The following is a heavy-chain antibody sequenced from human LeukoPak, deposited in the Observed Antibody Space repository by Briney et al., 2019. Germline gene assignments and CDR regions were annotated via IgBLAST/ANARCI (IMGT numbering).Heavy chain of an antibody. Sequence: PSETLSLTCTVSGGSISSSSYYWGWIRQPPGKGLEWIGSIYYSGSTYYNPSLKSRVTISVDTSKNQFSLKLSSVTAADTAVYYCARGIAAAATLDYWGQGTLVTVSS. V-gene: IGHV4-39*07. J-gene: IGHJ4*02. D-gene: IGHD6-13*01. CDR3: ARGIAAAATLDY. CDR1: GGSISSSSYY. CDR2: IYYSGST.